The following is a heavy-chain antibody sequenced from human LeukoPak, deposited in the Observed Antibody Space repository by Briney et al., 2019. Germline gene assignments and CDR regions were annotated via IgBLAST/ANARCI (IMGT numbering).Heavy chain of an antibody. Sequence: SSGTLSLTCAVSGGSISGINWWSWVRQPPGKGLEWIGEVHHSGSTYYDSSLKSRVTILVDKSKNQFSLKLTSVAAADTAVYYCVRHSSISYRFFDSWGQGTLVTVSS. D-gene: IGHD6-13*01. CDR3: VRHSSISYRFFDS. V-gene: IGHV4-4*02. CDR2: VHHSGST. CDR1: GGSISGINW. J-gene: IGHJ4*02.